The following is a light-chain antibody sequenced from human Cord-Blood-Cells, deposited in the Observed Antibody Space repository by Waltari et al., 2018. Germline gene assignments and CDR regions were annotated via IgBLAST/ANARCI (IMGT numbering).Light chain of an antibody. V-gene: IGKV1-33*01. Sequence: DIQMTQSPSSLSASVGDRVNITCQASQDISNYLIWYQQKPGKAPKLLIYDASNLETGVPSRFSGSGSGTDFTFTISSLQPEDIATYYCQQYDNLPLTFGGGTKVEIK. CDR1: QDISNY. CDR3: QQYDNLPLT. J-gene: IGKJ4*01. CDR2: DAS.